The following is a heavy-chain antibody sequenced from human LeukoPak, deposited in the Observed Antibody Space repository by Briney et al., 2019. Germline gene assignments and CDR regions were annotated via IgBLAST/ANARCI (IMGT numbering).Heavy chain of an antibody. V-gene: IGHV1-46*01. CDR3: AREVGMVWGVNWFDP. Sequence: ASVKVSCKASGYTFTSYYMHWVRQAPGQGLEWMGIINPSGGSTSYAQKFQGRVTMTRDTSTSTVYMELSSLRSEDTAVYYCAREVGMVWGVNWFDPWGQGTLVTVSS. D-gene: IGHD3-10*01. CDR1: GYTFTSYY. J-gene: IGHJ5*02. CDR2: INPSGGST.